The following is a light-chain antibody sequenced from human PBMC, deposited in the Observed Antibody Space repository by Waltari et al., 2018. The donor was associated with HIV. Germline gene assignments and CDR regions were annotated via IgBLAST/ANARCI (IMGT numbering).Light chain of an antibody. J-gene: IGKJ2*01. CDR3: QQYGSSPYT. Sequence: EIVLTQSPGTLSLSPGERATLSCRATQAVNNNYLAWYQQKPGQAPRLLIYGASSRATGIPDRFSGGGSGTDFTLTISRLEPEDFAVYLCQQYGSSPYTFGQGTKLEIK. V-gene: IGKV3-20*01. CDR2: GAS. CDR1: QAVNNNY.